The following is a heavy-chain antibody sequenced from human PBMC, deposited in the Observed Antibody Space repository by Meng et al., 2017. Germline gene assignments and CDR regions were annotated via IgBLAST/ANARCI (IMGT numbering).Heavy chain of an antibody. Sequence: GGSLRLSCAASGFTFSSYAMHWVRQAPGKGLGRVAVISYDGSNKYYADSVKGRFTISRDNSKNTLYLQMNSLRAEEPAVYYCARVAAAGTIGYAFDIWGQGTMVTVSS. J-gene: IGHJ3*02. CDR1: GFTFSSYA. V-gene: IGHV3-30*04. D-gene: IGHD6-13*01. CDR3: ARVAAAGTIGYAFDI. CDR2: ISYDGSNK.